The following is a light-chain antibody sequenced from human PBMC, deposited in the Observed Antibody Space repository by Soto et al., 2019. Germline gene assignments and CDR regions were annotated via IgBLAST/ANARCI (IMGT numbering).Light chain of an antibody. V-gene: IGLV3-21*04. Sequence: SYELTQPPSVSVAPGKTASISCGGNNIGSKGVHWYQQKPGQDPVLVIYSDTDLPPVIPERFSGSNSANLATLTNSRVEAGDEADCYCQVGDSGSAHVVFGGGIKLNVL. CDR3: QVGDSGSAHVV. CDR2: SDT. J-gene: IGLJ2*01. CDR1: NIGSKG.